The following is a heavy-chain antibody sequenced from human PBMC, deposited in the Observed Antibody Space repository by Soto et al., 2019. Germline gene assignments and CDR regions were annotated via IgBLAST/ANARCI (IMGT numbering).Heavy chain of an antibody. CDR1: GYIFTSYY. CDR2: INPSGGST. J-gene: IGHJ4*02. Sequence: QVQLVQSGAEVKKPGASVKVSCKASGYIFTSYYMHWVRQAPGQGLKWMGIINPSGGSTTYTQKFQGRVTMTRDTSTSTVYMELRSLRSEDTDVYYCARAGVVTGQLDYWGQGTLVTVSS. V-gene: IGHV1-46*03. CDR3: ARAGVVTGQLDY. D-gene: IGHD2-21*02.